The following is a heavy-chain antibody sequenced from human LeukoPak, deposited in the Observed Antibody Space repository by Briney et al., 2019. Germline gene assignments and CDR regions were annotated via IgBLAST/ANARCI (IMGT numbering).Heavy chain of an antibody. Sequence: ASVKVSCKTSGYTFNIYYVQWVRQAPGQGLEWMGVIHPNDGGTTYAQKFQGRIIMTSDASKRTIYKELSRMRSDDTADYYGARGDIDHWGQGTLVTVSS. CDR1: GYTFNIYY. CDR3: ARGDIDH. D-gene: IGHD2-15*01. CDR2: IHPNDGGT. V-gene: IGHV1-46*02. J-gene: IGHJ5*02.